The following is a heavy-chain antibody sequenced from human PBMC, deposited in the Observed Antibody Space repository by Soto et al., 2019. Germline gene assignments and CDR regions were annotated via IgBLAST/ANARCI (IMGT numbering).Heavy chain of an antibody. CDR2: INANTGDT. CDR1: GYTFIGYY. Sequence: ASVKVSCKASGYTFIGYYMHWVRQAPGQGLEWMGWINANTGDTNYAQNFQGRVTMTRDTSISTAYLELSRLRSDDTALYYCASSLQAWGDLWGRGTLVTVSS. D-gene: IGHD3-16*01. CDR3: ASSLQAWGDL. V-gene: IGHV1-2*02. J-gene: IGHJ2*01.